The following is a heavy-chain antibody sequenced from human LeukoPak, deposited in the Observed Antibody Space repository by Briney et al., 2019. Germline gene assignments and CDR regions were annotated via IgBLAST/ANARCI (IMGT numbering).Heavy chain of an antibody. CDR3: ARDVIC. Sequence: ASVKVSCKASGYTFTDYYLHWVRQAPGQGLEWMGWINPNSGDTIYAQEFQGTVTMTRDTSISTVYMELSRLRSDDTAVYYCARDVICWGQGTLVTVSS. D-gene: IGHD2/OR15-2a*01. CDR2: INPNSGDT. CDR1: GYTFTDYY. J-gene: IGHJ4*02. V-gene: IGHV1-2*02.